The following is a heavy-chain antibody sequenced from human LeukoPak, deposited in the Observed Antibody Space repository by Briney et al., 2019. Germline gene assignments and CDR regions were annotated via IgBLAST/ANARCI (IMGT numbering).Heavy chain of an antibody. J-gene: IGHJ4*02. V-gene: IGHV3-33*01. Sequence: GGSLRPSCVGAGFTFNHYGMHWVRQAAGKGLEWVAVIWSDGTNSYYADSVKGRFTISRVDYENTVYLQMNSLRPEDTAVYYCARDAQRGFDYSNSLRYWGQGTPVIVST. CDR2: IWSDGTNS. D-gene: IGHD4-11*01. CDR3: ARDAQRGFDYSNSLRY. CDR1: GFTFNHYG.